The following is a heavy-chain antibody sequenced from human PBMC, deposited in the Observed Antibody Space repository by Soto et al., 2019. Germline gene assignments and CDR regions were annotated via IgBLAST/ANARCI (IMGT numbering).Heavy chain of an antibody. CDR3: AREGASGSGMDV. D-gene: IGHD1-26*01. Sequence: SETLSLTCNVSGGSIRSNYWSWIRQPAGKALEWIGRIYTSGTTNYNPSLKSRATMLIDTSKNQFSLILRSVTAADTGVYYCAREGASGSGMDVWGQGTTVTVSS. CDR2: IYTSGTT. CDR1: GGSIRSNY. J-gene: IGHJ6*02. V-gene: IGHV4-4*07.